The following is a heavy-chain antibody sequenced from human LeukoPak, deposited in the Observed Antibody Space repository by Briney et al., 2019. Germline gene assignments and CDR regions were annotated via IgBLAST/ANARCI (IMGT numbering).Heavy chain of an antibody. CDR1: GYTLTELS. CDR3: ATRALRRDYYDSSGLDY. V-gene: IGHV1-24*01. J-gene: IGHJ4*02. D-gene: IGHD3-22*01. CDR2: FDPEDGET. Sequence: ASVKVSCKVSGYTLTELSMHWVRQAPGKGLEWMEGFDPEDGETIYAQKFQGRVTMTEDTSTDTAYMELSSLRSEDTAVYYCATRALRRDYYDSSGLDYWGQGTLVTVSS.